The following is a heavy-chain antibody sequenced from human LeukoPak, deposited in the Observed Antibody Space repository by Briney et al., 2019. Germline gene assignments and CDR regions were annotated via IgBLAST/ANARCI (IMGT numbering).Heavy chain of an antibody. CDR2: INPNSGGT. D-gene: IGHD2-2*01. V-gene: IGHV1-2*06. CDR1: GYTYTGYY. J-gene: IGHJ5*02. Sequence: GASVKVSCKASGYTYTGYYMHWVRQAPGQGLEWMGRINPNSGGTNYAQKFQGRVTMTRDTSISTAYMELSRLRSDDTAVYYCAHLGDIVVVPAGFDPWGQGTLVTVSS. CDR3: AHLGDIVVVPAGFDP.